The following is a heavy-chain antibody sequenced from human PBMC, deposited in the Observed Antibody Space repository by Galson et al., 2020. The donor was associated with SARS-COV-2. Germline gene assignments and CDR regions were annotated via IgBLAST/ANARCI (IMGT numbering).Heavy chain of an antibody. D-gene: IGHD2-21*01. CDR1: GFTFSSSG. Sequence: GESLKISCAASGFTFSSSGLHWVRQAPGKGLEWVAVIWYDGNTKYYADSGKGRFTISRDNSKNTLYLQMNSLRDEDTAVYYCASMLVGYFDYWGQGTLVTVSS. V-gene: IGHV3-33*01. CDR3: ASMLVGYFDY. J-gene: IGHJ4*02. CDR2: IWYDGNTK.